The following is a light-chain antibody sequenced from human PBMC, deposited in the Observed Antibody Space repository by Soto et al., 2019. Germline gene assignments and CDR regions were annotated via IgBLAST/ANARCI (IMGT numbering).Light chain of an antibody. Sequence: AIQMTRSPSPLSAPVGDRVTITCRASQGVRNDLGWYHQKPGKAPKLLIYAESSLQSGVPSRFSGSGSVTDFTLTISSLQPEDFATYYCLQDYNYPFTFGPGTKVDIK. CDR2: AES. J-gene: IGKJ3*01. CDR1: QGVRND. V-gene: IGKV1-6*01. CDR3: LQDYNYPFT.